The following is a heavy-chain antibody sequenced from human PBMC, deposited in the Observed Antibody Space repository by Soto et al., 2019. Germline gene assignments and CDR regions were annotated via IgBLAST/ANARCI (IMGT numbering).Heavy chain of an antibody. J-gene: IGHJ6*02. D-gene: IGHD2-2*01. V-gene: IGHV3-21*06. Sequence: MQLVESGGGLVKPGGSLRLSCAASGFTFTSSTMKWVRQAPGKGLEWVSSISSGSSDKYYADSVRGRFTISRDDAKNSVYLHMKGLRAEYSAVYYCVRLDCSGTSCDFYGLDVWGQGTTVTVSS. CDR2: ISSGSSDK. CDR3: VRLDCSGTSCDFYGLDV. CDR1: GFTFTSST.